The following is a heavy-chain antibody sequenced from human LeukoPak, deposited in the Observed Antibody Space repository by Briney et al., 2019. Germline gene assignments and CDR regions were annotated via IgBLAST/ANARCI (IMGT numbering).Heavy chain of an antibody. J-gene: IGHJ4*02. D-gene: IGHD3-10*01. V-gene: IGHV3-23*01. CDR1: GFTFSNYG. CDR3: ARDYYGSGSYYIGY. CDR2: ISGSGVSA. Sequence: GGTLRLSCAASGFTFSNYGMSWVRQPPGKGLEWVSAISGSGVSAYYADSVKGRFTISRDHSKNTLYLQMNSLRAEDTAVYYCARDYYGSGSYYIGYWGQGTLVTVSS.